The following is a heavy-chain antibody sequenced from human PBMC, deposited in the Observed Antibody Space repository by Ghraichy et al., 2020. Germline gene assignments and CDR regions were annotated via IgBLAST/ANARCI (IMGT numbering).Heavy chain of an antibody. D-gene: IGHD2-2*01. Sequence: GESLNISCAASGFTFSSYAMSWVRQAPGKGLEWVSAISGSGGSTYYADSVKGRFTISRDNSKNTLYLQMNSLRAEDTAVYYCAKDPNRYCSSTSCYYYGMDVWGQGTTVTVSS. CDR2: ISGSGGST. CDR1: GFTFSSYA. CDR3: AKDPNRYCSSTSCYYYGMDV. J-gene: IGHJ6*02. V-gene: IGHV3-23*01.